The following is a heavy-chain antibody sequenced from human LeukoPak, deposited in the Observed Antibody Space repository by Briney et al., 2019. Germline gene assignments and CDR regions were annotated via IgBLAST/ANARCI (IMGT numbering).Heavy chain of an antibody. Sequence: PSETLSLTCTVSGGSISSGSYYWSWIRQPAGKGLEWIRRIYTSGSTNYNPSLKSRVTISVDTSKNQFSPKLSSVTAADTAVYYCARVSKRDTAMVNGLDYWGQGTLVTVSS. D-gene: IGHD5-18*01. CDR1: GGSISSGSYY. CDR3: ARVSKRDTAMVNGLDY. V-gene: IGHV4-61*02. J-gene: IGHJ4*02. CDR2: IYTSGST.